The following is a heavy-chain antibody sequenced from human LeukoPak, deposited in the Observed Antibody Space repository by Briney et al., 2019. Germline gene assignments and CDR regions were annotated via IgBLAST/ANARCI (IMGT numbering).Heavy chain of an antibody. CDR3: ARNLIPEQLVLNF. V-gene: IGHV4-34*01. CDR2: INHSGST. D-gene: IGHD6-13*01. J-gene: IGHJ4*02. CDR1: GGSFSGYY. Sequence: NPSETLSLTCAVYGGSFSGYYWSWIRQPPGKGLEWIGEINHSGSTNYNPSLKSRVTMSVDTSKNQFSLNLKSVTPEDTAVYYCARNLIPEQLVLNFWGQGTLVTVSS.